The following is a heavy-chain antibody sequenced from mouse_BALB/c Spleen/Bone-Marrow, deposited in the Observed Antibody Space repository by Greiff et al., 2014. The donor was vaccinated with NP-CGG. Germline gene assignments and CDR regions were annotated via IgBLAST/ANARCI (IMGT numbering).Heavy chain of an antibody. J-gene: IGHJ1*01. V-gene: IGHV1-61*01. CDR2: IDPSDSET. CDR1: GYTFTSYW. Sequence: QVQLQQSGAELVRPGASVKLSCKASGYTFTSYWMNWVKQRPGQGLEWIGVIDPSDSETQHNQMFKDKATLTVNKSSSTVYMQLSSLTSEDSAVYYCARNANWYFDVWGAGTTVTVSS. CDR3: ARNANWYFDV.